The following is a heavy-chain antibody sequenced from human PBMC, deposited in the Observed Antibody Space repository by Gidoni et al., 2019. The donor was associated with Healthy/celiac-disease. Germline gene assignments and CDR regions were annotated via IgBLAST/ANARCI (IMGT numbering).Heavy chain of an antibody. CDR2: ISGSGGST. CDR1: GFTFSRYA. Sequence: EVQLLESGGGLVQPGGSLRLSCAASGFTFSRYAMSWVRQAPGKGLEWVSAISGSGGSTYYADSVKGRFIISRDNSKNTLYLQMNSLRAEDTAVYYCAKGDSYDFWSGSSSMDVWGKGTTVTVSS. CDR3: AKGDSYDFWSGSSSMDV. V-gene: IGHV3-23*01. J-gene: IGHJ6*03. D-gene: IGHD3-3*01.